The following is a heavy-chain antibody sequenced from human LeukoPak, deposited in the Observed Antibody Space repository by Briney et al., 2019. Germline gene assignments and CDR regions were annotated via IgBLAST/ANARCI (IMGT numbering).Heavy chain of an antibody. CDR2: IGDSGGST. V-gene: IGHV3-23*01. D-gene: IGHD1-1*01. CDR1: RFTFSNYP. J-gene: IGHJ4*02. CDR3: AKEVWNRTPLKYFDY. Sequence: SGGSLRLSCTASRFTFSNYPMTWVRQAPGKGLEWFSTIGDSGGSTSYADSVRGRFTISRDNSKNTLYLQMNNLRAEDTALYYCAKEVWNRTPLKYFDYWGQGTLVTVSS.